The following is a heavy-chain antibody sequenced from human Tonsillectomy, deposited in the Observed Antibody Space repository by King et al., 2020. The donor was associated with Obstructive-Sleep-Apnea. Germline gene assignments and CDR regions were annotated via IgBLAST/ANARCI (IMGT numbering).Heavy chain of an antibody. Sequence: VQLVESGGGLVQPGGSLRLSCAASGFTFSSYDMHWVRQATGKGLEWVSAIGTAGDTYYPGSVKGRCTIPRENAKNSLYLQMNSLRAGDTAVYYCARDNYDILTGYRYGMDVWGQGTTVTVSS. CDR1: GFTFSSYD. J-gene: IGHJ6*02. CDR2: IGTAGDT. D-gene: IGHD3-9*01. CDR3: ARDNYDILTGYRYGMDV. V-gene: IGHV3-13*01.